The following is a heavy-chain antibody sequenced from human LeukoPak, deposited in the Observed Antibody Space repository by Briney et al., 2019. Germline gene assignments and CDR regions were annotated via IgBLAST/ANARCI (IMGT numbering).Heavy chain of an antibody. J-gene: IGHJ3*02. CDR1: GFTFSSYS. Sequence: GGSLRLSSAASGFTFSSYSMNWVRQAPGKGLEWVSYISSSSSTIYYADSVKGRFTISRDNSKNTLNLQMNSLRADDTAVYYCAKDSGFAYSSSWFRVDAFDIWGQGTMVTVSS. CDR2: ISSSSSTI. V-gene: IGHV3-48*01. D-gene: IGHD6-13*01. CDR3: AKDSGFAYSSSWFRVDAFDI.